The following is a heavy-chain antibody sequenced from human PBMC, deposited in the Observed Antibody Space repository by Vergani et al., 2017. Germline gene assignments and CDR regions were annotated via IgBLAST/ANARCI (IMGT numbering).Heavy chain of an antibody. CDR1: GYTFTSYY. CDR2: INPSGGST. Sequence: QVQLVQSGAEVKKPRASVKVSCKASGYTFTSYYMHWVRQAPGQGLEWMGIINPSGGSTSYAQKFQGRVTMTRDTSTSTVYMELSSLRSEDTAVYYCARVMADTAMVTPSIDYWGQGTLVTVSS. D-gene: IGHD5-18*01. V-gene: IGHV1-46*03. J-gene: IGHJ4*02. CDR3: ARVMADTAMVTPSIDY.